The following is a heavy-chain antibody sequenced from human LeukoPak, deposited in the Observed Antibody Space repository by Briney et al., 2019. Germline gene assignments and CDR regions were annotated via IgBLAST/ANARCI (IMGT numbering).Heavy chain of an antibody. CDR3: ARGKRRFDY. CDR2: ISSSGFST. J-gene: IGHJ4*02. Sequence: GGSLRLSCAASGFNFSDYYMSWIRQAPGRGLEWVSYISSSGFSTYYAGSVKGRFTISRDNARDSLYLQMNSLAPEDTALYYCARGKRRFDYWGQGTLVSVSS. CDR1: GFNFSDYY. V-gene: IGHV3-11*01.